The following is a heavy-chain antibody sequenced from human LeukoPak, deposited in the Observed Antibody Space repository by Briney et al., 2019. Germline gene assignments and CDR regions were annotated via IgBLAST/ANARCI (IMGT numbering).Heavy chain of an antibody. Sequence: ASVKVSCKASGYTFTSYYMHWVRQAPGQGLEWMGIIDPSGDSTSYAQNFQGRVAMTRDTSTSTVYMELSSLRSEDTAVYSCARGSRDAYSYVLDYWGQGTLVTVSS. CDR2: IDPSGDST. J-gene: IGHJ4*02. V-gene: IGHV1-46*01. D-gene: IGHD5-24*01. CDR3: ARGSRDAYSYVLDY. CDR1: GYTFTSYY.